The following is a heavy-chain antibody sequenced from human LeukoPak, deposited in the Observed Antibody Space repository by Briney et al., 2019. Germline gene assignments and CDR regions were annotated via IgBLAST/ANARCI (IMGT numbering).Heavy chain of an antibody. CDR1: GFTFSSYS. J-gene: IGHJ3*02. Sequence: PGGSLRLSCAASGFTFSSYSMNWVRQAPGKGLEWVSSISSSSSYIYYADSVKGRFTISRDNAKNSLYLQTNSLRAEDTAVYYCAGAALRIFKAFNIWAQGKMVPSLQ. CDR3: AGAALRIFKAFNI. CDR2: ISSSSSYI. V-gene: IGHV3-21*01.